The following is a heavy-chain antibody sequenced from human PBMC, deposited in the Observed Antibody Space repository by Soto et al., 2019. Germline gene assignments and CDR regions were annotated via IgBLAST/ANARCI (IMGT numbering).Heavy chain of an antibody. CDR2: ISSSSSYI. V-gene: IGHV3-21*01. Sequence: TGGSLRLSCAASGFTFSSYSMNWVRQAPGKGLEWVSSISSSSSYIYYADSVKGRFTISRDNAKNSLYLQMNSLRAEDTAVYYCARDPGDDYYDSSGFDYWGQGTLVTVSS. D-gene: IGHD3-22*01. CDR1: GFTFSSYS. J-gene: IGHJ4*02. CDR3: ARDPGDDYYDSSGFDY.